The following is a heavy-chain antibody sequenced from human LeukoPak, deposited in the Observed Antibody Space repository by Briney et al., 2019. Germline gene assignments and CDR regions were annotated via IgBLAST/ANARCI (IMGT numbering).Heavy chain of an antibody. CDR2: IYYSGST. J-gene: IGHJ4*02. D-gene: IGHD2-2*01. CDR1: GGSISSGGYS. Sequence: SQTLSLTCTVSGGSISSGGYSWSWIRQHPGKGLEWIGYIYYSGSTYYNPSLKSRATISADTSNNQFSLELTSVTAADTAVYYCARGVVVVPASYFDYWGQGTLVAVSS. V-gene: IGHV4-31*03. CDR3: ARGVVVVPASYFDY.